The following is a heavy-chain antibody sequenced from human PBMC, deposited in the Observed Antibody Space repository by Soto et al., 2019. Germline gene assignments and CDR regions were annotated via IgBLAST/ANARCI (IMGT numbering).Heavy chain of an antibody. CDR1: GGSINRYY. J-gene: IGHJ4*02. V-gene: IGHV4-59*08. CDR2: ILYSGST. D-gene: IGHD6-25*01. Sequence: SETLSLTCTVSGGSINRYYWSWIRQPPGKGLEWIGYILYSGSTNYNPSLKSRVTISVDTSENQFSLKLTSVTAADTAVYYCARHPSASGDYFDYWGQGIRVTVS. CDR3: ARHPSASGDYFDY.